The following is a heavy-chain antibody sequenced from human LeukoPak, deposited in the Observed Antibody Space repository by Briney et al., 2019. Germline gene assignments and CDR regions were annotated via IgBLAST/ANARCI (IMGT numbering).Heavy chain of an antibody. V-gene: IGHV4-30-2*01. CDR3: ARGGEAYSSSYYFDY. J-gene: IGHJ4*02. D-gene: IGHD6-6*01. CDR2: IYHSGST. CDR1: GGPISSGGYS. Sequence: SETLSLTCAVSGGPISSGGYSWSWIRQPPGKGLEWIGYIYHSGSTYYNPSLKSRVTISVDRSKNQFSLKLSSVTAADTAVYYCARGGEAYSSSYYFDYWGQGTLVTVSS.